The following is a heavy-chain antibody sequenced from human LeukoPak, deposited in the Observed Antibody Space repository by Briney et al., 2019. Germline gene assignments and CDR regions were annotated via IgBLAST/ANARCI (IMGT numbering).Heavy chain of an antibody. CDR3: ARLHYDSSDPAPFDP. D-gene: IGHD3-22*01. CDR1: GGSFSGYY. V-gene: IGHV4-34*01. Sequence: PSETLSLTCAVYGGSFSGYYWSWIRQPPGKGLEWIGEINHSGSTNYNPSLKSRVTISVDTSKNQFSLKLSSVTAADTAVYYCARLHYDSSDPAPFDPWGQGTLVTVSS. CDR2: INHSGST. J-gene: IGHJ5*02.